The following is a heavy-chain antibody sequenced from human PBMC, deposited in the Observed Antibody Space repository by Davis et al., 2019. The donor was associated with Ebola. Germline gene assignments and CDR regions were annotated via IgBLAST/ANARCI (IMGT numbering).Heavy chain of an antibody. J-gene: IGHJ4*02. V-gene: IGHV3-48*02. CDR2: IGPSSSTI. Sequence: GESLKISCAASGFTFTRYSMNWVRQAPGKGLEWVSYIGPSSSTIYYADSVKGRFTISRDNAKNSLYLQMNSLRDEDTAVDYGGRGGGGGLLDDYWGQGTLVTVSS. D-gene: IGHD3-16*01. CDR3: GRGGGGGLLDDY. CDR1: GFTFTRYS.